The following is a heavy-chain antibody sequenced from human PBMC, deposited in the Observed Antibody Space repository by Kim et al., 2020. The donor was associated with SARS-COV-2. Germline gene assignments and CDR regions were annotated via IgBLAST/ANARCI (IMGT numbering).Heavy chain of an antibody. D-gene: IGHD3-16*01. J-gene: IGHJ6*02. CDR3: ARSQGGYFYYGMDV. V-gene: IGHV3-33*07. CDR1: GFPFNMYG. CDR2: IWYDGSKK. Sequence: GSLRLSCTTSGFPFNMYGMNWVRQAPGKGLEWVTVIWYDGSKKYYADSVKGRFTISRDNSQNTVYLQMNSLRVEDTAVYYCARSQGGYFYYGMDVWGQGTTVTVSS.